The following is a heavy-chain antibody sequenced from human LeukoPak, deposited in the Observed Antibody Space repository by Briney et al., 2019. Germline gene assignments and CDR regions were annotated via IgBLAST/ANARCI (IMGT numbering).Heavy chain of an antibody. CDR3: GKTTVGYSSGQKPAWPVDY. D-gene: IGHD5-18*01. CDR1: GFT. V-gene: IGHV3-23*01. Sequence: GGSLRLSCEASGFTFWVRQAPGQGLEWVAGIFGSGGSPHYADPVKGRFTISRDNSRNTVYLQINSLRAEDTAVYYCGKTTVGYSSGQKPAWPVDYWGQGTLVTVSS. CDR2: IFGSGGSP. J-gene: IGHJ4*02.